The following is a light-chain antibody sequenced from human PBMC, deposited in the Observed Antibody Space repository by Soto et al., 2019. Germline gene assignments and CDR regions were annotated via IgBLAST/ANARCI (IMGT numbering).Light chain of an antibody. Sequence: QSVLTQPASVSGSPRQSIAISCTGTSSDVGGYNYVSWYQQHPGKAPKLMIYDVTTRPSGVSNRFSGSKSGNTAALTISGLQAEYEADYYCSSYTSDTTGVFGTGTK. CDR2: DVT. J-gene: IGLJ1*01. V-gene: IGLV2-14*03. CDR3: SSYTSDTTGV. CDR1: SSDVGGYNY.